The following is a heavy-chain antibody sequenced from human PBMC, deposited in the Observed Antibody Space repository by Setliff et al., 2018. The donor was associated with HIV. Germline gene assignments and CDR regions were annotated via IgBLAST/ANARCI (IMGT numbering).Heavy chain of an antibody. CDR3: ASFYGDYGY. V-gene: IGHV3-7*03. CDR2: TNRDGSQA. CDR1: GFTLSDHY. J-gene: IGHJ4*01. Sequence: PGGSLRLSCAASGFTLSDHYMDWVRQAPGKGLEWVVKTNRDGSQAYYMDSVKGRFTVSRDDAKNSIYLQMNNLRDEDTAVYYCASFYGDYGYWGHGTQVTVSS. D-gene: IGHD3-10*01.